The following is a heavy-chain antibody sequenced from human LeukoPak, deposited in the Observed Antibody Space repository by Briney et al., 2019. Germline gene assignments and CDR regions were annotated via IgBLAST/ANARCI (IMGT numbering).Heavy chain of an antibody. Sequence: PGGSLRLSCAASGLTFSGSAMHWVRQASGKGLEWVGRIRSRANSYATAYAASVKGRFTISRDDSKNTAYLQMNSLKTEDTAVYYCTIHIHYYDSYAFDIWGQGTMVTVSS. J-gene: IGHJ3*02. V-gene: IGHV3-73*01. CDR2: IRSRANSYAT. CDR3: TIHIHYYDSYAFDI. D-gene: IGHD3-22*01. CDR1: GLTFSGSA.